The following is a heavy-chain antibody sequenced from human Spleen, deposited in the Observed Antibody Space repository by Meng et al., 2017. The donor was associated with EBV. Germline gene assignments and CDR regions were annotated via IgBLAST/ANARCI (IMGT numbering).Heavy chain of an antibody. V-gene: IGHV3-23*04. CDR3: NSGSHSPLDY. D-gene: IGHD1-26*01. Sequence: VQLVESGGGVVQPGRSLRLSCAASGFTFSSYAMSWVRQAPGKGLEWVSGISASSVDTYYADSVKGRFTISRDNSKNTVTLQMNTLRAEDTAIYYCNSGSHSPLDYWGQGALVTVSS. J-gene: IGHJ4*02. CDR2: ISASSVDT. CDR1: GFTFSSYA.